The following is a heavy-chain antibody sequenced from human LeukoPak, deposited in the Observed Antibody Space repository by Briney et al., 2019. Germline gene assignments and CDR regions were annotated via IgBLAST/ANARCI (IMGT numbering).Heavy chain of an antibody. D-gene: IGHD3-3*01. J-gene: IGHJ4*02. Sequence: AGGSLRLSCAASGFTFSSYAMSWVRQAPGKGLEWVSAISGSGGSTYYADSVKGRFTISRDNSKNTLYLQMNSLRAEDTAVYYCAKPYDFWSGYYNFDYWGQGTLVTVSS. CDR1: GFTFSSYA. CDR2: ISGSGGST. V-gene: IGHV3-23*01. CDR3: AKPYDFWSGYYNFDY.